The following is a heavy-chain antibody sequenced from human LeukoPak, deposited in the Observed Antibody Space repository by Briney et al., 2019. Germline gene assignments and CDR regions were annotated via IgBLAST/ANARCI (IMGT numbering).Heavy chain of an antibody. CDR2: IKPDGSEK. Sequence: GGSLRLSCAASGFTFSSYWMSWVRQAAGKGLEWVANIKPDGSEKYYVDSVKGRFTISRDNAKNSLYLQMNSLRAEDTAVYYCAGGPAALTGFTFWGQGTQATASS. CDR1: GFTFSSYW. CDR3: AGGPAALTGFTF. J-gene: IGHJ4*02. V-gene: IGHV3-7*01. D-gene: IGHD2-2*01.